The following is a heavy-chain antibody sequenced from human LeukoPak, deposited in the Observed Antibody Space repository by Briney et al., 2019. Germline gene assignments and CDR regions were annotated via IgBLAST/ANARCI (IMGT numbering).Heavy chain of an antibody. Sequence: SETLSLTCTVSGGSISSYYWSWIRQPPGKGLEWIGYIYYSGSTNYNPSLKSRVTISVDTSKNQFSLKLSSVTAADTAVYYCARGSGSHGRDWFDPWGQGTLVTVSS. D-gene: IGHD1-26*01. CDR2: IYYSGST. CDR1: GGSISSYY. CDR3: ARGSGSHGRDWFDP. V-gene: IGHV4-59*01. J-gene: IGHJ5*02.